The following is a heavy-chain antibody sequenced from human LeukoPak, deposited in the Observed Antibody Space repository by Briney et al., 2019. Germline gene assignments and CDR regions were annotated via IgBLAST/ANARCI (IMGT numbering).Heavy chain of an antibody. CDR3: VRWLVRGCNFDY. J-gene: IGHJ4*02. D-gene: IGHD6-19*01. CDR2: ISSSTSYT. Sequence: PGGSLRLSCAASGFTLSSYSMNWVRQAPGKGLEWVSSISSSTSYTYYGDSVKGRFTISRDNTKNSLSLQMNSLRAEDTAVYYCVRWLVRGCNFDYWGQGTLVTVSS. V-gene: IGHV3-21*01. CDR1: GFTLSSYS.